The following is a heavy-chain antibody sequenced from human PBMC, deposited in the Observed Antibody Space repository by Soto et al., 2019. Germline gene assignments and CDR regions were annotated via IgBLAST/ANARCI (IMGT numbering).Heavy chain of an antibody. Sequence: GGSLRLSCAASGFTFSSYAMSWVRQAPGKGLEWVPAISGSGGSTYYADSVKGRFTISRDNSKNTLYLQMNSLRAEDTAVYYCAREWLVRVGYYGMDVWGQGTTVTVSS. CDR2: ISGSGGST. J-gene: IGHJ6*02. V-gene: IGHV3-23*01. CDR3: AREWLVRVGYYGMDV. CDR1: GFTFSSYA. D-gene: IGHD6-19*01.